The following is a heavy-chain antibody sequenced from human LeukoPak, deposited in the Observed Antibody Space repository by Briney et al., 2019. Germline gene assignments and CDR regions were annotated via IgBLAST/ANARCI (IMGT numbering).Heavy chain of an antibody. Sequence: ASVKVSCKASGYTFTGYYMHWVRQAPGQGLEWMGWINTNTGNPTYAQGFTGRFVFSLDTSVSTAYLQISSLKTEDTAVYYCARERDRGYTYGRFDSWGQGTLVTVSS. D-gene: IGHD5-18*01. CDR1: GYTFTGYY. J-gene: IGHJ4*02. CDR3: ARERDRGYTYGRFDS. CDR2: INTNTGNP. V-gene: IGHV7-4-1*02.